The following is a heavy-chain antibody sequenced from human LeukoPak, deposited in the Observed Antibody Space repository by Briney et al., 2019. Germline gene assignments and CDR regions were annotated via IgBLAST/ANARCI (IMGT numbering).Heavy chain of an antibody. Sequence: ASVKVSCKGSGYTFTGYYIHWVRQAPGQGLEWMGWINANSGGTKYAQKFQGRVTMTRDTSISTAYMEMSRLRSDDTDVYYCARDQGYCSSTSCYLVDPWGQGTLVTVSS. CDR2: INANSGGT. D-gene: IGHD2-2*01. CDR3: ARDQGYCSSTSCYLVDP. V-gene: IGHV1-2*02. CDR1: GYTFTGYY. J-gene: IGHJ5*02.